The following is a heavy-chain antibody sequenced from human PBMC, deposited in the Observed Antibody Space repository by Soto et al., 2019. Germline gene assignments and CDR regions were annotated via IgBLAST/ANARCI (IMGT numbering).Heavy chain of an antibody. V-gene: IGHV4-59*01. Sequence: ETLSLTCTVSGGSISSYYWSWIRQPPGKGLEWIGYIYYSGSTNYNPSLKSRVTISVDTSKNQFSLKLSSVTAADTAVYYCTRRSSGWYFYYYYGMDVWGQGTTVTVSS. CDR2: IYYSGST. CDR1: GGSISSYY. CDR3: TRRSSGWYFYYYYGMDV. D-gene: IGHD6-19*01. J-gene: IGHJ6*02.